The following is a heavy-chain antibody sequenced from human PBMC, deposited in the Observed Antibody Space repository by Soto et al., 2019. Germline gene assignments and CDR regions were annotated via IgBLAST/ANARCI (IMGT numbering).Heavy chain of an antibody. Sequence: PGGSLRRSCAASGFTFSSYSMNWVRQAPGKGLEWVSYISSRSSTIYYADSVKGRFTISRDNAKNSLYLQMNSLRAEDTAVYYCAREIYDSSGYYAPFDHWGQGTLVTGSS. CDR3: AREIYDSSGYYAPFDH. CDR1: GFTFSSYS. CDR2: ISSRSSTI. D-gene: IGHD3-22*01. J-gene: IGHJ4*02. V-gene: IGHV3-48*01.